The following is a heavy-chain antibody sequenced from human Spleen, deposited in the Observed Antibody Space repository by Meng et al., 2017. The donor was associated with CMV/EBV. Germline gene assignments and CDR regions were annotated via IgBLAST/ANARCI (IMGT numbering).Heavy chain of an antibody. CDR1: FSGYY. D-gene: IGHD2-2*01. V-gene: IGHV4-34*01. Sequence: FSGYYWSCIRQHPAQRLEWIGEIHHIGSTTYHPSLNSRVTISVDTSKNQFSLNLNSVTAADTAVYYCARGEAPLSCTSDSCSHPSWFDPWGQGTLVTVSS. J-gene: IGHJ5*02. CDR3: ARGEAPLSCTSDSCSHPSWFDP. CDR2: IHHIGST.